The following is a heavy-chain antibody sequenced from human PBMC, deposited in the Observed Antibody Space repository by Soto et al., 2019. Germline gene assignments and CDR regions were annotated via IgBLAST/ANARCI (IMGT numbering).Heavy chain of an antibody. J-gene: IGHJ3*02. Sequence: QITLKESGPPLVKPTQTLTLTCTFSGFSLSTSGVGVGWIREPPGKALEWLALIYWDDDKRYSPSLKSRHTINKDTSKNQVVLKLTHMDPVDTATYYCAHVLRYFDWLLYTDAFDIWGQGTMVTVSS. D-gene: IGHD3-9*01. CDR2: IYWDDDK. V-gene: IGHV2-5*02. CDR3: AHVLRYFDWLLYTDAFDI. CDR1: GFSLSTSGVG.